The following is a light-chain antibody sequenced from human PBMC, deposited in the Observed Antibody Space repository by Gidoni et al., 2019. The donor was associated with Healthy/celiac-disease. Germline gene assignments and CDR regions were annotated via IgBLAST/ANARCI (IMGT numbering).Light chain of an antibody. CDR1: QGISSY. CDR2: AAS. V-gene: IGKV1-8*01. Sequence: AIRITQSPSSLSASTGDRVTITCRASQGISSYLAWNQQKPGKAPKLLIYAASTLQSGVPSRFSGSGSGTDFTLTISCLQSEDFATYYCQQYYSYPPTFGPGTKVDIK. J-gene: IGKJ3*01. CDR3: QQYYSYPPT.